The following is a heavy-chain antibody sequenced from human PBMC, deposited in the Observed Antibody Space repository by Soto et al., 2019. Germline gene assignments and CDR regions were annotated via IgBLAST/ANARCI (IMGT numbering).Heavy chain of an antibody. V-gene: IGHV1-2*04. D-gene: IGHD6-6*01. Sequence: GASVKVSCKASGYTFTGYYMHWVRQAPGQGLEWMGWINPNSGGTNYAQKFQGWVTMTRDTSISTAYMELSRLRSDDTAVYYCARAIAARPSHFYYYYGMDVWGQGTTVTVSS. CDR1: GYTFTGYY. CDR3: ARAIAARPSHFYYYYGMDV. CDR2: INPNSGGT. J-gene: IGHJ6*02.